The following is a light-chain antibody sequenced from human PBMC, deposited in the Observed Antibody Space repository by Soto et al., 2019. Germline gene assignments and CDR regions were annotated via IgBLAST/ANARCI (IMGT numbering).Light chain of an antibody. CDR1: SSDVGGYNY. J-gene: IGLJ3*02. Sequence: QSVLTQPASVSGSPGQSITISCTGTSSDVGGYNYVSWYQQHPGKAPKLMVYEVSNRPSGVSNRFSGFKSGNTASLTISGLPTEDEADYYCSSYTRSATWVFGGGPKVTVL. V-gene: IGLV2-14*01. CDR3: SSYTRSATWV. CDR2: EVS.